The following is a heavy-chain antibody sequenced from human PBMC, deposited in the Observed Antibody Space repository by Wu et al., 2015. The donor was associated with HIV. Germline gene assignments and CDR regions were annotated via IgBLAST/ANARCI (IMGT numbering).Heavy chain of an antibody. CDR1: GYTLTELS. D-gene: IGHD5-12*01. Sequence: QAQLVQFGAEVKKPGSSVKVTCKVSGYTLTELSMYWVRQAPGKGLEWVGLIDPEDGATKYAEKFQGRITITADTSIDTVYMEMSSLRSDDAAVYYCASRLATTQDWGQGTLVIVSS. J-gene: IGHJ4*02. CDR2: IDPEDGAT. V-gene: IGHV1-24*01. CDR3: ASRLATTQD.